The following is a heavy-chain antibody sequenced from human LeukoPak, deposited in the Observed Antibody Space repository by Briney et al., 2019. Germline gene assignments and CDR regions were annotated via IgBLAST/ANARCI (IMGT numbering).Heavy chain of an antibody. V-gene: IGHV1-69*13. J-gene: IGHJ3*01. CDR1: GGTFSSYA. D-gene: IGHD3-3*01. Sequence: SVKVSCKASGGTFSSYAISWVRQAPGQGLEWMGGIIPIFGTANYAQKFQGRATITADESTSTAYMELSSLRSEDTAVYYCARDARITIFGVVIPDAFDVWGQGTMVTVFS. CDR2: IIPIFGTA. CDR3: ARDARITIFGVVIPDAFDV.